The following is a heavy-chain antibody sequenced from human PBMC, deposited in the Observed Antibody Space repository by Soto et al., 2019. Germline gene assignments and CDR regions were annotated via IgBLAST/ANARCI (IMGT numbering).Heavy chain of an antibody. V-gene: IGHV3-33*01. CDR1: GFTFSSYG. CDR2: IWYDGSNK. Sequence: PGGSLRLSCAASGFTFSSYGMHWVRQAPGKGLEWVAVIWYDGSNKYYADSVKGRFTISRDNSKNTLYLQMNSLRAEDTAVYYCARDGSYYDSSGFDYWGQGTLVTVSS. J-gene: IGHJ4*02. CDR3: ARDGSYYDSSGFDY. D-gene: IGHD3-22*01.